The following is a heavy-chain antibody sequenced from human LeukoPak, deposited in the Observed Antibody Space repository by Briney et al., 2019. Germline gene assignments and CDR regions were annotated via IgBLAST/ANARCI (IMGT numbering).Heavy chain of an antibody. V-gene: IGHV3-15*07. CDR2: IKSKTDGGTT. CDR1: GFTFSNAW. D-gene: IGHD3-22*01. Sequence: NPGGSLRLSCAASGFTFSNAWMNWVRQAPGKGLEWVGRIKSKTDGGTTDYAAPVKGRFTISRDDSKNTLYLQMNSLRAEDTAVYYCAKQRDYYDSSGYYRGYYFDYWGQGTLVTVSS. CDR3: AKQRDYYDSSGYYRGYYFDY. J-gene: IGHJ4*02.